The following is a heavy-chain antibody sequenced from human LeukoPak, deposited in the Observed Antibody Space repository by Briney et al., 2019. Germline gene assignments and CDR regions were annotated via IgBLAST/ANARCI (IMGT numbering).Heavy chain of an antibody. CDR2: ISAYNGNT. Sequence: GASVKVSCEASGGTFSSYTISWVRQAPGQGREWMGWISAYNGNTNYVQRLQGRVSITTDTSTSTAYMELRSLRSDDTAVYYCARGTMMVVGTFDYWGQGTLVTVSS. D-gene: IGHD3-22*01. V-gene: IGHV1-18*01. J-gene: IGHJ4*02. CDR3: ARGTMMVVGTFDY. CDR1: GGTFSSYT.